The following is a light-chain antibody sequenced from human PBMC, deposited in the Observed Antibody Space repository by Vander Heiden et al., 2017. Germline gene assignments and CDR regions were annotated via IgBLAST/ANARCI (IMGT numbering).Light chain of an antibody. Sequence: DIQMTQSPSTLSASVGDRVTITCRASRSVSTWLAWYQQKPGKAPRLLISGASNWGSGVPSRFSGSGSGTQFTLTITSLQPDDFGIYYCQHYNSYPWTFGQGTKVEIK. CDR2: GAS. J-gene: IGKJ1*01. CDR1: RSVSTW. V-gene: IGKV1-5*01. CDR3: QHYNSYPWT.